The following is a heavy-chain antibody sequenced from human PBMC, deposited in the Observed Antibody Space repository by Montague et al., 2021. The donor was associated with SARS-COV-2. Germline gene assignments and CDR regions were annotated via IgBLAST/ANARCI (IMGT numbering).Heavy chain of an antibody. Sequence: SLRLSCAASGFTFSSYGMHWVRQAPGKGLEWVAVIWYDGSNKYYADSVKGRFTISRDNSKNTLYLQMNSLRAEDTAVYYCARDRVRAAAGTRYYFDYWGQETLFPVSS. CDR2: IWYDGSNK. CDR3: ARDRVRAAAGTRYYFDY. V-gene: IGHV3-33*01. CDR1: GFTFSSYG. J-gene: IGHJ4*02. D-gene: IGHD6-13*01.